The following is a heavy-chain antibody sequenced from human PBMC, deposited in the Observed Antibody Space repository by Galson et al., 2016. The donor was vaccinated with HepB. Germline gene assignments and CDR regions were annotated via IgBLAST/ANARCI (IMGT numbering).Heavy chain of an antibody. CDR3: VKDPGDLLLQDWTSTHQRATYWFDP. Sequence: SLRLSCAVSGFTFNLYAMSWVRQARGKGPEWVSAISGSGDDTYYAGSVKGRFIISRDNSKNTLYLQMNNLRAEDTSVYYCVKDPGDLLLQDWTSTHQRATYWFDPWGQGTLVTVSS. CDR2: ISGSGDDT. D-gene: IGHD1-26*01. J-gene: IGHJ5*02. CDR1: GFTFNLYA. V-gene: IGHV3-23*01.